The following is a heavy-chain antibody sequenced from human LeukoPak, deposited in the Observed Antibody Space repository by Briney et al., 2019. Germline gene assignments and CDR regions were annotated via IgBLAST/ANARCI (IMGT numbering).Heavy chain of an antibody. V-gene: IGHV1-18*01. CDR3: ARESEYSRSVVMEY. CDR2: ISAYNGNT. D-gene: IGHD6-6*01. J-gene: IGHJ4*02. Sequence: ASVKVSCKASGSTFTTYGISWVRQAPGQGLEWMGRISAYNGNTNYAQKVQGRVTMTRGTSTSTAYMELRSLTSDDTAVYYCARESEYSRSVVMEYWGQGTLVTVSS. CDR1: GSTFTTYG.